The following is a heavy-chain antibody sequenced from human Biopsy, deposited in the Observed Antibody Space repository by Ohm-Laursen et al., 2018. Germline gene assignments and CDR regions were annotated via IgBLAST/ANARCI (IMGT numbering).Heavy chain of an antibody. CDR3: ARTPRDSFWSGSYKRGLWFDP. Sequence: TLSLTCSVSGGSIISYYWTWIRQPPGKGLGWIGHVYNGGITNYNPSLKSRVTISKDTSKNQFSLQVNSVTAADTAVYYCARTPRDSFWSGSYKRGLWFDPWGQGTLVIVSS. CDR2: VYNGGIT. CDR1: GGSIISYY. V-gene: IGHV4-59*01. D-gene: IGHD3-3*01. J-gene: IGHJ5*02.